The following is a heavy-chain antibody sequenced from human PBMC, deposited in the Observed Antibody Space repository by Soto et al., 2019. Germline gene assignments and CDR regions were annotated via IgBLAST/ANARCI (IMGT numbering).Heavy chain of an antibody. D-gene: IGHD6-19*01. CDR2: IYSGGST. J-gene: IGHJ3*02. CDR3: ARDRGVAVADDAFDI. CDR1: GFTVSSNY. Sequence: GSLRLSCAASGFTVSSNYMSWVRQAPGKGLEWVSVIYSGGSTYYADSVKGRFTISRDNSKNTLYLQMNSLRAEDTAVYYCARDRGVAVADDAFDIWGQGTMVTVSS. V-gene: IGHV3-53*01.